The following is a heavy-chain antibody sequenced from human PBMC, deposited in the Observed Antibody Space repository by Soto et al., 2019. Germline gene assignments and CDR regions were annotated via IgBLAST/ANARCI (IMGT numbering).Heavy chain of an antibody. V-gene: IGHV2-5*02. Sequence: QITLRESGTTLVKPTETLTLTCTFSGFSLSTTGVGVGWIRQPPGKALEWLAFIYWDDDKRYTPSLNSRHTITTDTPKHQVVLAMSNTDSVDTATYYCAHSVAPRLFDCWGKGTLVTVSA. D-gene: IGHD2-21*01. CDR2: IYWDDDK. J-gene: IGHJ4*02. CDR3: AHSVAPRLFDC. CDR1: GFSLSTTGVG.